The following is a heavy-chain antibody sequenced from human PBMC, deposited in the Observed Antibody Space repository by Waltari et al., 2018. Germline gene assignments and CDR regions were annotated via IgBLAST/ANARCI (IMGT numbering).Heavy chain of an antibody. CDR1: GFIFSSYA. Sequence: EVQLLESGGDLVQPGGSLRLSCTVSGFIFSSYAMTWVRQAPGKGLGWVAGISYNGGTTYYADSVKARFTISRDNSRNTLFLQMNSLRAEDTAVYYCARDQFGLAAVRALLSWGRGTLVTVSP. J-gene: IGHJ4*02. CDR3: ARDQFGLAAVRALLS. D-gene: IGHD6-13*01. V-gene: IGHV3-23*01. CDR2: ISYNGGTT.